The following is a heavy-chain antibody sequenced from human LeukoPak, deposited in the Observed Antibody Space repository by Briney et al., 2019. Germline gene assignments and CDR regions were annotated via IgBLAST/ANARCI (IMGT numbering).Heavy chain of an antibody. CDR1: GYTFTSYD. CDR3: ARARRGHKLVVPAFWFDP. Sequence: ASVKVSCKASGYTFTSYDINWVRQATGQGLEWMGWMNPNSGNTGYAQKFQGRVTMARNTSISTAYMELSSLRSEDTAVYYCARARRGHKLVVPAFWFDPWGQGTLVTASS. CDR2: MNPNSGNT. D-gene: IGHD2-2*01. V-gene: IGHV1-8*01. J-gene: IGHJ5*02.